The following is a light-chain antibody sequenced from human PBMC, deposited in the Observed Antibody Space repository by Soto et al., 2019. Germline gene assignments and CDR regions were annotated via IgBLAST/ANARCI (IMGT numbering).Light chain of an antibody. Sequence: QSVLTQPPSVSGAPGQRVTISCTGSSSNIGAGYDVHWYQQLPGTAPKLLIYGNSNRPSGVPDRFSGSKSGTSASLAITGLQAEDEADYYCCSYAAYNKWMFGGGTKLTVL. V-gene: IGLV1-40*01. CDR3: CSYAAYNKWM. CDR2: GNS. J-gene: IGLJ3*02. CDR1: SSNIGAGYD.